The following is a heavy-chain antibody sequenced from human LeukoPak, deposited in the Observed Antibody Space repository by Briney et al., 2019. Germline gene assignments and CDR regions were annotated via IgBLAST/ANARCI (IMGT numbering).Heavy chain of an antibody. CDR1: GFTFSSYA. CDR2: ISYDGSNK. V-gene: IGHV3-30-3*01. CDR3: ARVTTVTFPH. Sequence: PGGSLRLSCAASGFTFSSYAMHWVRQAPGKGLEWVAVISYDGSNKYYADSVKGRFTISRDNSKNTLYLQMSSLRAEDTAVYYCARVTTVTFPHWGEGTLVTVSS. J-gene: IGHJ4*02. D-gene: IGHD4-11*01.